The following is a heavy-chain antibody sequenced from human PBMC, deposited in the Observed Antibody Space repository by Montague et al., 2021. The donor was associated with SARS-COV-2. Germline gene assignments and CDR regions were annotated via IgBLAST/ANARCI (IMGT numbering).Heavy chain of an antibody. Sequence: SETLSLTCTVSGGSITSYYWSWIRQPAGKGLECIGLIYTSGSTNYNPSLKSRVTISVDMSKNQFSLQLNSVTAADSAVHYCARTEYNWNDWFDPWGQGTLVTVSS. V-gene: IGHV4-4*07. CDR1: GGSITSYY. J-gene: IGHJ5*02. D-gene: IGHD1-20*01. CDR3: ARTEYNWNDWFDP. CDR2: IYTSGST.